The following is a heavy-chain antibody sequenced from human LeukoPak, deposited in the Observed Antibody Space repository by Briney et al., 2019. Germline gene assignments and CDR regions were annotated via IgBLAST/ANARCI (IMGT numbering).Heavy chain of an antibody. V-gene: IGHV3-53*01. CDR1: GFTVTSNY. D-gene: IGHD3-3*01. Sequence: GGSLTLNCAASGFTVTSNYLCWVCQAPGQGLEWVSVIYSGGSTYYADSVKGRFTISRDNSKNTLYLQMNSLRAEDTAVYYVSIREGGITFFGVVRNVDAFHFWGEGTMVTVSS. CDR2: IYSGGST. CDR3: SIREGGITFFGVVRNVDAFHF. J-gene: IGHJ3*01.